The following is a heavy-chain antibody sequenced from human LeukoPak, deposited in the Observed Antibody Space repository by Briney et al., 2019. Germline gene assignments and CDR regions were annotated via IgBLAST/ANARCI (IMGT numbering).Heavy chain of an antibody. D-gene: IGHD3-22*01. V-gene: IGHV4-31*03. J-gene: IGHJ4*02. CDR1: GGSISGGHYY. Sequence: PSETLSLTCTVSGGSISGGHYYWSWIRQHPGKGLEWIGYIYYSGSTYYNPSLESRVTISVDTSKNQFSLKLSSVTAADTAVYYCARTSLGYYFDFWGQGTLVTVSS. CDR3: ARTSLGYYFDF. CDR2: IYYSGST.